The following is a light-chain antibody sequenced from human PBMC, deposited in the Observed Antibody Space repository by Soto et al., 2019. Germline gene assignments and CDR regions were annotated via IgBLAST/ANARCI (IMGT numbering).Light chain of an antibody. CDR1: SSDIGAYDY. CDR3: FSFTTTSTHG. J-gene: IGLJ1*01. CDR2: EVN. Sequence: QSALTQPASLSGSPGQSITISCTGTSSDIGAYDYVSWFQQHPGKAPKLMISEVNNRPSGVSNRFSGSKSGNTAYLTISGLQVEDEAEYFFFSFTTTSTHGFGSGTKVTVL. V-gene: IGLV2-14*01.